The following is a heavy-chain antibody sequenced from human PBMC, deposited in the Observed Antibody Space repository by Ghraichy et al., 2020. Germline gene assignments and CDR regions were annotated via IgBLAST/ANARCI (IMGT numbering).Heavy chain of an antibody. J-gene: IGHJ4*02. CDR2: IKPDGSEK. CDR1: GFTFSRHW. V-gene: IGHV3-7*01. Sequence: GESLNISCAVSGFTFSRHWMSWVRQAPGKGLEWVANIKPDGSEKYYVDSVKGRFTISRDNAENSLYLQMNSLRAEDTAVYYCARDGPASGQDLDYWGQGTLVSVSS. D-gene: IGHD6-13*01. CDR3: ARDGPASGQDLDY.